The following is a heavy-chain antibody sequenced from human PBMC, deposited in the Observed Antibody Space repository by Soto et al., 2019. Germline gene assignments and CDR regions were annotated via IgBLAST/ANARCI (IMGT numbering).Heavy chain of an antibody. V-gene: IGHV3-33*01. D-gene: IGHD5-12*01. CDR1: GFTFSSYG. CDR2: IWNDGTNK. CDR3: ARDAVLYSGYELDNWFDP. J-gene: IGHJ5*02. Sequence: LRLSCAASGFTFSSYGMHWVRQAPGKGLEWVAVIWNDGTNKYYGDSVKGRFTVSRDNSKNMLYLQMNSLRGEDTAVYYCARDAVLYSGYELDNWFDPWGQGTAVTVSS.